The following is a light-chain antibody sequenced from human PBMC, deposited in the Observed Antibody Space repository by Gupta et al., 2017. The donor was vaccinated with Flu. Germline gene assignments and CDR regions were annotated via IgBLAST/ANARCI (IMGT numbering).Light chain of an antibody. Sequence: SITISCTGTSSDVGSYHLVSWYQKHPDKAPKLMMYEGSKRPSGVSNRFSASKSGNTASLTISGLQAEDEADYYCCSYAPNKIFVFGTGTKVTVL. CDR2: EGS. V-gene: IGLV2-23*01. CDR1: SSDVGSYHL. J-gene: IGLJ1*01. CDR3: CSYAPNKIFV.